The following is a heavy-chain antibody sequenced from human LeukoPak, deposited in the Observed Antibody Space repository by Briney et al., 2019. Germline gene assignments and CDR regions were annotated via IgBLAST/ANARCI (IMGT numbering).Heavy chain of an antibody. V-gene: IGHV3-23*01. D-gene: IGHD1-7*01. Sequence: GGSLRLSCAASGFTFSSYAMSWVRQTPGKGLEWVSTISGSGASTYYADSVKGRFTVSRDNSKNTLHLQMKSLRAADTAVYYCAQIPFRSWDYHFDYWGQGTLLTVSS. CDR1: GFTFSSYA. CDR3: AQIPFRSWDYHFDY. J-gene: IGHJ4*02. CDR2: ISGSGAST.